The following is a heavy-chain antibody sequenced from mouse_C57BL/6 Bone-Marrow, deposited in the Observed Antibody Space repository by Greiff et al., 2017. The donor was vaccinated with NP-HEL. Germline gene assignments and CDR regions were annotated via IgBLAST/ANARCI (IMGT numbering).Heavy chain of an antibody. CDR2: ISNGGGST. V-gene: IGHV5-12*01. Sequence: EVKLMESGGGLVQPGGSLKLSCAASGFTFSDYYMYWVRQTPEKRLEWVAYISNGGGSTYYPDTVKGRFTISRDNAKNTLYLQMSRLKSEDTAMYYCASPYYYGSSSFAYWGQGTLVTVSA. CDR3: ASPYYYGSSSFAY. D-gene: IGHD1-1*01. J-gene: IGHJ3*01. CDR1: GFTFSDYY.